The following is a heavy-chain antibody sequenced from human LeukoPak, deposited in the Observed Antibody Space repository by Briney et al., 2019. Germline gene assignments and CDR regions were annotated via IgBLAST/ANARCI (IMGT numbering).Heavy chain of an antibody. Sequence: GGSLRLSCAASGFTFSSYAMNWVRQAPGRGLEWVSTISGSGGSTYYADSVKGRFTISRDNSKNTLYLQMNSLRAEDTAVYYCATAPSGSYFDYWGQGTLVTVSS. D-gene: IGHD1-26*01. J-gene: IGHJ4*02. CDR3: ATAPSGSYFDY. V-gene: IGHV3-23*01. CDR2: ISGSGGST. CDR1: GFTFSSYA.